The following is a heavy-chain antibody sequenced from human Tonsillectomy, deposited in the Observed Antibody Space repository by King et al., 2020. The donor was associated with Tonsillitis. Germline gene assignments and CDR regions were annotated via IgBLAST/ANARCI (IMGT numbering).Heavy chain of an antibody. CDR3: AKDLTGGDNSYYYMDV. CDR1: GFSFSTSG. D-gene: IGHD7-27*01. Sequence: VQLVESGGGVVQPGRSLRLSCAASGFSFSTSGMHWVRQAPGKGLEGVALISYDRSTKYYGDSVKGRFTISRDNFKNTLYLEMTSLKAEDTAVYYCAKDLTGGDNSYYYMDVWGKGTTVTVSS. V-gene: IGHV3-30*18. J-gene: IGHJ6*03. CDR2: ISYDRSTK.